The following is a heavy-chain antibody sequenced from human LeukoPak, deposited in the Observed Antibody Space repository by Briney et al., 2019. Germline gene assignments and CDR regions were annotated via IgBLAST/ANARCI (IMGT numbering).Heavy chain of an antibody. CDR3: ARDKVGSTNYAY. D-gene: IGHD3-10*01. CDR2: ISSSSSYI. J-gene: IGHJ4*02. V-gene: IGHV3-21*01. Sequence: GGSLRLSCAASGFTFSSYSMNWVRQAPGKGLEWVSSISSSSSYIYYADSVKGRFTISRDNAKNSLYLQMNSLRAEDTAVYYCARDKVGSTNYAYGARGTWATFPS. CDR1: GFTFSSYS.